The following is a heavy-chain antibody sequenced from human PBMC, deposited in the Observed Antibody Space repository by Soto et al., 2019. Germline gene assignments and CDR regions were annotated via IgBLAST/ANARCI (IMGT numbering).Heavy chain of an antibody. CDR2: IIPIFGTA. J-gene: IGHJ4*02. CDR1: GGTFSSYA. Sequence: QVQLVQSGAEVKKPGSSVKVSCKASGGTFSSYAISWVRQAPGQGLEWMGGIIPIFGTANYAQKFQGRVTITADKSTSTAYMELSSLRAEDTAVYYCARLPRITGTTEFFDYWGQGPLVTVSS. V-gene: IGHV1-69*06. D-gene: IGHD1-20*01. CDR3: ARLPRITGTTEFFDY.